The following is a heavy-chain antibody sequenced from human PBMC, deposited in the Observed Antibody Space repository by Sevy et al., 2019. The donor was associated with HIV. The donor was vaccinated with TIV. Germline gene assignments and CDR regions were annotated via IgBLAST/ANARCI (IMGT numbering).Heavy chain of an antibody. CDR2: TRYDGTTK. Sequence: GGSLRLSCAATGFTFSRSGMHWVRQAPGKGLEWVSFTRYDGTTKNYADSVKGRFTISRGNSKNTLYLQMNSLRADDTAVYYCAKMGSTTVTTSDAFDLWGQGTMVTVSS. CDR3: AKMGSTTVTTSDAFDL. J-gene: IGHJ3*01. D-gene: IGHD4-17*01. V-gene: IGHV3-30*02. CDR1: GFTFSRSG.